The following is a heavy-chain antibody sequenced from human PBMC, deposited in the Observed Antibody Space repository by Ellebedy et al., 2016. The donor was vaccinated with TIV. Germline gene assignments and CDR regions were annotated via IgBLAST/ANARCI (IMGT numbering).Heavy chain of an antibody. J-gene: IGHJ6*02. V-gene: IGHV3-48*01. D-gene: IGHD6-13*01. Sequence: GESLKISCAASGFTFSNAWMNWVRQVPGKGLEWVSYISSSSSTIYYADSVKGRFTISRDNSKNTLYLQMNSLRAEDTAVYYCAKVTRSRIAAEGMDVWGQGTTVTVSS. CDR3: AKVTRSRIAAEGMDV. CDR2: ISSSSSTI. CDR1: GFTFSNAW.